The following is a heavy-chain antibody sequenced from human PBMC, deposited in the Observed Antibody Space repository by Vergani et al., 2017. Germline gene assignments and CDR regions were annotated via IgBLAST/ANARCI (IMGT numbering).Heavy chain of an antibody. Sequence: QVQLVQSGAEVKKPGASVKVSCKASGYMFTSYAMHWVRQAPGQRLEWMGWINAGNGNTKYSQKFQGRVSITRDTSASTAYMELSSLRSEDTAVYYCAREMGSDTAMVVYKYYYYGMDVWGQGTTVTVSS. CDR1: GYMFTSYA. J-gene: IGHJ6*02. V-gene: IGHV1-3*01. CDR2: INAGNGNT. D-gene: IGHD5-18*01. CDR3: AREMGSDTAMVVYKYYYYGMDV.